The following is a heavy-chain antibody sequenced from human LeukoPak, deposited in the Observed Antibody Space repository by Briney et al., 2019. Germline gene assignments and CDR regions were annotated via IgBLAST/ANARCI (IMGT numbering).Heavy chain of an antibody. J-gene: IGHJ6*03. D-gene: IGHD2-21*02. CDR3: ARTAYCGGDCYLPYYYYYYYMDV. CDR1: GGTFSSYA. Sequence: GASVKVSCKASGGTFSSYAISWVRQAPGQGLEWMGGIIPIFGTANYAQKFQGRVTITADKSTSTAYMELSSLRSEDTAVYYCARTAYCGGDCYLPYYYYYYYMDVWGKGTTVTVSS. V-gene: IGHV1-69*06. CDR2: IIPIFGTA.